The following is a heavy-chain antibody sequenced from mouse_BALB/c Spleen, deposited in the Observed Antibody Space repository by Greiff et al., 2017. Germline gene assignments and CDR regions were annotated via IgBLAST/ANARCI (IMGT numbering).Heavy chain of an antibody. V-gene: IGHV5-4*02. CDR1: GFTFSDYY. J-gene: IGHJ3*01. Sequence: EVKVEESGGGLVKPGGSLKLSCAASGFTFSDYYMYWVRQTPEKRLEWVATISDGGSYTYYPDSVKGRFTISRDNAKNNLYLQMSSLKSEDTAMYYCARDLITGFAYWGQGTLVTVSA. D-gene: IGHD2-4*01. CDR2: ISDGGSYT. CDR3: ARDLITGFAY.